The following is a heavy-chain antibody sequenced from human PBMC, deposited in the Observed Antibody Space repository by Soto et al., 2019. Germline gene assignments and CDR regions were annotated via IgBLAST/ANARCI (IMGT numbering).Heavy chain of an antibody. V-gene: IGHV1-2*04. CDR3: ARLRVSSGWYSYYFDY. CDR1: GYTFTGYY. CDR2: INPNSGGT. J-gene: IGHJ4*02. D-gene: IGHD6-19*01. Sequence: ASVKVSCKACGYTFTGYYMHWVRQAPGQGLEWMGWINPNSGGTNYAQKFQGWVTMTRDTSISTAYMELSRLRSDDTAVYYCARLRVSSGWYSYYFDYWGQGTLVTVSS.